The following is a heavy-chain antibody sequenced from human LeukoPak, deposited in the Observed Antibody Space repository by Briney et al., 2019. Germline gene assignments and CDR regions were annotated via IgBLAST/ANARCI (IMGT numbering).Heavy chain of an antibody. CDR3: TRETSLYGAFEM. J-gene: IGHJ3*02. Sequence: SETLSLTCTVSWGYYYWSWIRQPPGKGLEWIGYIYHTGITNYIPSLRSRVTISLDRSRNQLSLNLTSVTAADTAVYYCTRETSLYGAFEMWGQGTTVTVSS. CDR2: IYHTGIT. CDR1: WGYYY. D-gene: IGHD2/OR15-2a*01. V-gene: IGHV4-59*01.